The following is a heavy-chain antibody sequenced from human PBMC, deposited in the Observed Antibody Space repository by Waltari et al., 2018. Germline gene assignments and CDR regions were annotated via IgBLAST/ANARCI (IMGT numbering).Heavy chain of an antibody. V-gene: IGHV4-39*07. J-gene: IGHJ4*02. D-gene: IGHD3-3*01. CDR1: GGSISSSSYY. CDR2: IYYSGST. Sequence: QLQLQESGPGLVKPSETLSLTCTVSGGSISSSSYYWGWIRQPPGKGLEWIGSIYYSGSTDYNPALKSRVTISVDTSKNQFSLKLSSVTAADTAVYYCARGKGYYDFWSGYPYPYYFDYWGQGTLVTVSS. CDR3: ARGKGYYDFWSGYPYPYYFDY.